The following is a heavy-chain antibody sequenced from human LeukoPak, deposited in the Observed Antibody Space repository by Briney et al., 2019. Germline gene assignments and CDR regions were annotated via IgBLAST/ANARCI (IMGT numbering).Heavy chain of an antibody. CDR2: ISGGGEYT. CDR3: AKDKRGGSDYVYFDY. V-gene: IGHV3-23*01. J-gene: IGHJ4*02. D-gene: IGHD4-17*01. CDR1: GFTFSDYA. Sequence: GGSLRLSCAASGFTFSDYAMNWVRQAPGKGLEWVSTISGGGEYTRYADSVLGRFIVSRDNSKNTVYLQMTSLRVGDTAVYFCAKDKRGGSDYVYFDYWGQGTLVTVSS.